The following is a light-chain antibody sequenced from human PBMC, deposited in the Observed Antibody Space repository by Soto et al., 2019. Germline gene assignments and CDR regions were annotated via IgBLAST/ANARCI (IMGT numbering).Light chain of an antibody. CDR1: QSVSSY. Sequence: EIVLTQSPATLSLSPGERATLSCRASQSVSSYLAWYQQKPGQAPRLLIYDASNRATGIPARFSGSASGTDFTLTISSREPEDFAVYYCQQRSNWPQLTFGGGTKVEIK. CDR2: DAS. J-gene: IGKJ4*01. CDR3: QQRSNWPQLT. V-gene: IGKV3-11*01.